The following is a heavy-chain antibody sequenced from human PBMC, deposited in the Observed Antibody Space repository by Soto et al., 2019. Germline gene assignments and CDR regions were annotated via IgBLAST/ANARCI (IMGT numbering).Heavy chain of an antibody. Sequence: SETLSLTCTVSGGSISSYYWSWIRQPPGKGVERIGYIYYSGSTNYKPSLKSRVTISVDTSKYQSSLKLSSVPAADTAVYYCARRAHSGYGNSYYYYYMDVWGKGTTGTVSS. V-gene: IGHV4-59*08. D-gene: IGHD5-12*01. CDR3: ARRAHSGYGNSYYYYYMDV. J-gene: IGHJ6*03. CDR1: GGSISSYY. CDR2: IYYSGST.